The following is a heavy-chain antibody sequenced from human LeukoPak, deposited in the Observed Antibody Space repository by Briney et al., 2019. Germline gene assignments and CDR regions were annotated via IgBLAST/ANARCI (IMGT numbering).Heavy chain of an antibody. V-gene: IGHV1-46*01. D-gene: IGHD2-21*02. CDR3: ARSATALVVVTAINWFDP. J-gene: IGHJ5*02. Sequence: ASVKVSCKASGYTFTSYYMHWERQAPGQGLEWMGIINPSGGSTSYAQKFQGRVTMTRDTSTSTVYMELSSLRSEDTAVYYCARSATALVVVTAINWFDPWGQGTLVTVSS. CDR1: GYTFTSYY. CDR2: INPSGGST.